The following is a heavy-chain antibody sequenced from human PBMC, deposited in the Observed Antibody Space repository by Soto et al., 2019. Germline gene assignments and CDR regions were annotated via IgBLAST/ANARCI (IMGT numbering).Heavy chain of an antibody. CDR2: IIPIFGTA. J-gene: IGHJ4*02. D-gene: IGHD2-15*01. CDR1: GGTFRSYA. CDR3: ARYRRYCSGGSCYYYFDY. Sequence: QVQLVQSGAEVKKPGSSVKVSCKASGGTFRSYAISWVRQAPGQGLEWMGGIIPIFGTANYAQKFQGRVTITADKSTSTAYMELSSLRSEDTAVYYCARYRRYCSGGSCYYYFDYWGQGTLVTVSS. V-gene: IGHV1-69*06.